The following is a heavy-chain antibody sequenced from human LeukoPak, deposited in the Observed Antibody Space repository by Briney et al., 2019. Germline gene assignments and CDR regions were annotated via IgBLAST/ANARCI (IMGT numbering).Heavy chain of an antibody. CDR3: AMDGPQGLFDY. CDR1: GGSISSYY. Sequence: PSETLSLTCTVSGGSISSYYWSWIRQPPGKGLEWIGEINHSGSTNYNPSLKSRVTISVVTSKNQFSLKLSSVTAADTAVYYCAMDGPQGLFDYWGQGTLVTVSS. D-gene: IGHD3/OR15-3a*01. V-gene: IGHV4-34*01. CDR2: INHSGST. J-gene: IGHJ4*02.